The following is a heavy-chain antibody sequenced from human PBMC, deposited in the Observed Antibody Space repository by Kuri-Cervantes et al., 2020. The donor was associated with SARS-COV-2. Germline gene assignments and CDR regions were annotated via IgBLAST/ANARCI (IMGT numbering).Heavy chain of an antibody. Sequence: SETLSLTCTVSGGSISSSSYYWGWIRQPPGKGLEWIGSIYYSGSTYYNPSLKSRVTISVDTSKNQFSLKLSSVTAADTAVYYCARHPPRDLMPWVDWGQGTLVTVSP. V-gene: IGHV4-39*01. CDR2: IYYSGST. D-gene: IGHD2-2*01. J-gene: IGHJ4*02. CDR1: GGSISSSSYY. CDR3: ARHPPRDLMPWVD.